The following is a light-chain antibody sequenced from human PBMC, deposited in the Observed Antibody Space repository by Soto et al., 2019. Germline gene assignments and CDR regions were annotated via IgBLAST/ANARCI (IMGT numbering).Light chain of an antibody. V-gene: IGKV2-28*01. J-gene: IGKJ2*02. CDR3: MQALQTPRT. CDR2: LTS. Sequence: DIVMTQSPLSLPVTPGEPASISCRSSQSLLHSNGYNYLDWYLQKPGQSPQLQIYLTSNRSSGVPDRFSCSGSGTDFTLKISRVEAEDVGVYYCMQALQTPRTFGQGTKLEIK. CDR1: QSLLHSNGYNY.